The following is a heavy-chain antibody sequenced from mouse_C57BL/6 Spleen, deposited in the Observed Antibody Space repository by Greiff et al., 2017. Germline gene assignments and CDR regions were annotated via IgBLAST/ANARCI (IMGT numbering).Heavy chain of an antibody. CDR2: IDPSDSYT. D-gene: IGHD4-1*01. CDR1: GYTFTSYW. Sequence: QVQLQQPGAELVKPGASVKLSCKASGYTFTSYWMQWVKQRPGQGLEWIGEIDPSDSYTNYNQKFKGKATLTVDTSSSTAYMQLSSLTSEDSAVYYCARRRTGTEDWYFDVWGTGTTVTVSS. CDR3: ARRRTGTEDWYFDV. V-gene: IGHV1-50*01. J-gene: IGHJ1*03.